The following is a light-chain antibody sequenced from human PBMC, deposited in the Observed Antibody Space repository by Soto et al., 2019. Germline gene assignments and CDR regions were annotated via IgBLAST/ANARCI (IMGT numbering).Light chain of an antibody. Sequence: QAVVTQPPSASGTPGQRVTISCSGSSSNIGSNYVYWYQQLPGTAPKLLIYRNNQRPSGVPDRFSGSKSGTSASLAISGLRSEDVADYYCAAWDDSLSALFGGGTKLTVL. CDR1: SSNIGSNY. J-gene: IGLJ2*01. V-gene: IGLV1-47*01. CDR3: AAWDDSLSAL. CDR2: RNN.